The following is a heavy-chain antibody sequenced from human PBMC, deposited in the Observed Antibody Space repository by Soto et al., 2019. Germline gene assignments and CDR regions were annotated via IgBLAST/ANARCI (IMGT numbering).Heavy chain of an antibody. J-gene: IGHJ5*02. CDR2: ISGSGGST. Sequence: GGSLRLSCAASGFTFSSYAMSWVRQAPGKGLEWVSAISGSGGSTYYADSVKGRFTISRDNSKNTLYLQMNSLRAEDTAVYYCAKDRWCSGGSCLLISPKENWFDPWGQGTLVTVSS. D-gene: IGHD2-15*01. CDR1: GFTFSSYA. V-gene: IGHV3-23*01. CDR3: AKDRWCSGGSCLLISPKENWFDP.